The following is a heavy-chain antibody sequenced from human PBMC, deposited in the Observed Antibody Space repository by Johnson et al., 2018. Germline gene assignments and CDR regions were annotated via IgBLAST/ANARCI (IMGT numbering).Heavy chain of an antibody. Sequence: VQLVESGGGLVQXGGSXRLXCAASGFTFNSYAMSWVRQAPGKGLEWVSGISGSGGSTDYADPVKGRFTISRDKTKNTLYLQMNSLRAEDTAVYYCAKGMTTVTTGGVAFDIWGQGTMVTVSS. V-gene: IGHV3-23*04. J-gene: IGHJ3*02. CDR1: GFTFNSYA. CDR2: ISGSGGST. D-gene: IGHD4-17*01. CDR3: AKGMTTVTTGGVAFDI.